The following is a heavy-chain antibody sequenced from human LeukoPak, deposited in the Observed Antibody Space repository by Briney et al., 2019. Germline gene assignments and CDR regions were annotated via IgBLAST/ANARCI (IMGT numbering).Heavy chain of an antibody. CDR1: GFTFDDYA. CDR2: NSWNSGSI. J-gene: IGHJ4*02. Sequence: PGRSLRLPCAASGFTFDDYAMHWVRQAPGKGLEWVSGNSWNSGSIGYADSVKGRFTISRDNAKNSLYLQMNSLRAEDTALYYCAKVGYSGSYYMGHLDYWGQGTLVTVSS. D-gene: IGHD1-26*01. CDR3: AKVGYSGSYYMGHLDY. V-gene: IGHV3-9*01.